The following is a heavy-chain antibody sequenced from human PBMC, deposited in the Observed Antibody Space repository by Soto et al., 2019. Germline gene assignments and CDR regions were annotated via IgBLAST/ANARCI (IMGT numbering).Heavy chain of an antibody. CDR1: GFTFTSSA. V-gene: IGHV1-58*01. CDR3: AADYNFWSGYSNYYYGMDV. D-gene: IGHD3-3*01. J-gene: IGHJ6*02. CDR2: IVVGSGNT. Sequence: SVKVSCKASGFTFTSSAVQWVRQARGQRLEWIGWIVVGSGNTSYAQKFQERVTITRDMSTSTAYMELSSLRSEDTAVYYCAADYNFWSGYSNYYYGMDVWGQGTTVTVSS.